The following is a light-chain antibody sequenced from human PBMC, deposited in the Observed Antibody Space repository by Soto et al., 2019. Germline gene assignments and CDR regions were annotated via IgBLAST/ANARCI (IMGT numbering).Light chain of an antibody. CDR3: QSYDSSLSAYV. CDR2: SNS. J-gene: IGLJ1*01. CDR1: SSNIGAGYD. V-gene: IGLV1-40*01. Sequence: QSVLTQPPSVSGAPGQRVTISCTGSSSNIGAGYDLHWYQQLPGTAPKLLIYSNSNRPSGVPDRFSGSKSGTSASLAITGLQAEDEADYYCQSYDSSLSAYVFGTGTKVT.